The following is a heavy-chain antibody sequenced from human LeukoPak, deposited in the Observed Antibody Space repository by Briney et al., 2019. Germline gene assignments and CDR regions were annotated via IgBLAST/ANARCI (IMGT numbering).Heavy chain of an antibody. CDR1: GFTFSSYS. V-gene: IGHV3-21*01. J-gene: IGHJ4*02. CDR3: ARGTAMVKNYFDY. CDR2: ISSSSYI. Sequence: GGSLRLSCAASGFTFSSYSMNWVRQAPGKGLEWVLSISSSSYIYYADSVKGRFTISRDNAKNSLYLQMNSLRAEDTAVYYCARGTAMVKNYFDYWGQGTLVTVSS. D-gene: IGHD5-18*01.